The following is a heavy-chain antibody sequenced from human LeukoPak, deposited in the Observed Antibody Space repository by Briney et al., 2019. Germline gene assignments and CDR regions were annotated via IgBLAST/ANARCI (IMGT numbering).Heavy chain of an antibody. V-gene: IGHV3-21*01. J-gene: IGHJ4*02. CDR3: ARGQFRLHSYDGSTFDY. Sequence: GGSLRLSCAASGFTFSGSTMNWVRQAPGKGLEWVSFISTSSSYIYYADSVRGRFTISRDNAKNSLYLQMNSLRAEDTAVYYCARGQFRLHSYDGSTFDYWGQGTLVSVSS. D-gene: IGHD3-22*01. CDR2: ISTSSSYI. CDR1: GFTFSGST.